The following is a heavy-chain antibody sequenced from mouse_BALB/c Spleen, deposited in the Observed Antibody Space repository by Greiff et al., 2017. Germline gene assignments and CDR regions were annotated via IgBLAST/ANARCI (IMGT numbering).Heavy chain of an antibody. CDR1: GYSITSDYA. D-gene: IGHD1-2*01. CDR2: ISYSGST. CDR3: ARYDLFITPFAY. Sequence: EVQLVESGPGLVKPSQSLSLTCTVTGYSITSDYAWNWIRQFPGNKLEWMGYISYSGSTSYNPSLKSRISITRDTSKNQFFLQLNSVTTEDTATYYCARYDLFITPFAYWGQGTLVTVSA. J-gene: IGHJ3*01. V-gene: IGHV3-2*02.